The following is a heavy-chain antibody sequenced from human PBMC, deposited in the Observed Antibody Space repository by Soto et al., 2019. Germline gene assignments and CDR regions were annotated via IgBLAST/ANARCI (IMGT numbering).Heavy chain of an antibody. V-gene: IGHV1-8*02. CDR1: GYTFTSYG. J-gene: IGHJ6*03. CDR2: MNPNSGNT. D-gene: IGHD3-3*01. Sequence: ASVKVSCKASGYTFTSYGISWVRQAPGQGLEWMGWMNPNSGNTGYAQKFQGRVTMTRNTSISTAYMELSSLRSEDTAVYYCARALDRYDFWSGYYNPYYYMDVWGKGTTVTV. CDR3: ARALDRYDFWSGYYNPYYYMDV.